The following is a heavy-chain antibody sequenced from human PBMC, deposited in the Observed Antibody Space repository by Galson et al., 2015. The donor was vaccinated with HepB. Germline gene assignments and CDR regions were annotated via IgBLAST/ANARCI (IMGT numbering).Heavy chain of an antibody. CDR3: ARGDIVVVPAAIDAFDI. J-gene: IGHJ3*02. D-gene: IGHD2-2*01. CDR2: IYYSGST. Sequence: ETLSLTCTVSGGSISSYYWSWIRQPPGKGLEWIGYIYYSGSTNYNPSLKSRVTISVDTSKNQFSLKLSSVTAADTAVYYCARGDIVVVPAAIDAFDIWGQGTMVTVSS. CDR1: GGSISSYY. V-gene: IGHV4-59*01.